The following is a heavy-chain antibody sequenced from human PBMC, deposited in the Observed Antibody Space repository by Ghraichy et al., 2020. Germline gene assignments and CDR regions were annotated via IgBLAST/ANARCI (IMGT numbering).Heavy chain of an antibody. Sequence: GGSLRLSCAASGFTVSSNYMTWVRQAPGKGLEWVSVLYSNGNSYYADSVRGRFTISRDNSKNTLYLEMNNLRAEDTAVYHCVRAGFYLDAVGAYTGDNWFDPWGHGTLVTVSS. CDR1: GFTVSSNY. D-gene: IGHD3-3*01. CDR2: LYSNGNS. CDR3: VRAGFYLDAVGAYTGDNWFDP. V-gene: IGHV3-53*01. J-gene: IGHJ5*02.